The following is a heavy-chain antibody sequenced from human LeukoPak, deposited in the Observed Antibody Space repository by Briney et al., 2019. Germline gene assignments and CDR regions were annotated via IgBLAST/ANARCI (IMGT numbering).Heavy chain of an antibody. J-gene: IGHJ4*02. CDR3: VRGTGY. V-gene: IGHV3-64D*06. Sequence: GGSLRLSCLVPGFTFSTYVMHWVRQAPGKGLEYVSAISSNGDNTYYADSVKGRFTISRDNSKNTLYLQMSSLRADDTAVYYCVRGTGYWGQGTLVTVSS. CDR1: GFTFSTYV. CDR2: ISSNGDNT.